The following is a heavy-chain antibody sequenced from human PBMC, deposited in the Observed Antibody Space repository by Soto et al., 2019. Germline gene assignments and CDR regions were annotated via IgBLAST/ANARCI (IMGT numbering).Heavy chain of an antibody. CDR1: GFTFNIAW. V-gene: IGHV3-15*01. J-gene: IGHJ4*02. CDR3: TTGPTFGY. Sequence: SLRLSCAASGFTFNIAWMSWVRQTPGKGLEWVGLIKSKTDGGTADYAAPVKGRFTILRDDSKSTLYLHMNSLKTEDTAVYYCTTGPTFGYWGQGTQVTVSS. CDR2: IKSKTDGGTA.